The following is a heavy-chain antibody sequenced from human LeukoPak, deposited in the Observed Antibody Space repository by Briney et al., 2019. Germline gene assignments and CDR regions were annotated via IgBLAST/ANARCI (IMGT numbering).Heavy chain of an antibody. D-gene: IGHD3-16*02. Sequence: SETLSLTCTVSGGSISSSSYYWGWIRQPPGKGLEWIGSIYYSGITYYNPSLKSRVTISVDTSKNQFSLKLSSVTAAGTAVYYCARGKIMITFGGVIVISGFDPWGQGTLVTVSS. V-gene: IGHV4-39*07. J-gene: IGHJ5*02. CDR1: GGSISSSSYY. CDR3: ARGKIMITFGGVIVISGFDP. CDR2: IYYSGIT.